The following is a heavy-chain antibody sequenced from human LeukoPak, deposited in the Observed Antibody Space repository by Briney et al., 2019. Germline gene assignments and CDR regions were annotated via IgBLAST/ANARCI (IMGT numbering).Heavy chain of an antibody. CDR1: GYTFSSYA. D-gene: IGHD6-13*01. CDR3: ARDNTGIAATCDY. CDR2: ISASGGST. Sequence: GGSLRLSCAGSGYTFSSYAMNWVRQAPGKGLDWVSTISASGGSTYYADSVKGRFTISRDNSKNTLYLQMNSLRAEDTAVYYCARDNTGIAATCDYWGQGTLVTVSS. J-gene: IGHJ4*02. V-gene: IGHV3-23*01.